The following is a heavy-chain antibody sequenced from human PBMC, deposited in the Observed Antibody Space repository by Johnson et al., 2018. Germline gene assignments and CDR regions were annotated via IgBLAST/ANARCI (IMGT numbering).Heavy chain of an antibody. CDR3: ARDGYGGTAAFDI. D-gene: IGHD5-12*01. CDR1: GFTFSSYS. CDR2: ISSSSSYI. J-gene: IGHJ3*02. Sequence: VQLVQSGGGLVKPGGSLRLSCAASGFTFSSYSMNWVRQAPGKGLEWVSSISSSSSYIYYADSVKGRFTISRDNAKNSLYRQMNSLRAEEKAVYYRARDGYGGTAAFDIWGLGTMVTVSS. V-gene: IGHV3-21*01.